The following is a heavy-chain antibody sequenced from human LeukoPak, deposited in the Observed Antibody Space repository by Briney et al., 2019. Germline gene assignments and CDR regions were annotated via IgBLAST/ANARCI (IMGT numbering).Heavy chain of an antibody. CDR3: ARSSDYGDYGI. J-gene: IGHJ4*02. Sequence: ASVKVSCKASGGTFSSYAISWVRQATGQGLEWMGWMNPNSGNTGYAQKFQGRVTMTRNTSISTAYMELSSLRSEDTAAYYCARSSDYGDYGIWGQGTLVTVSS. D-gene: IGHD4-17*01. V-gene: IGHV1-8*02. CDR1: GGTFSSYA. CDR2: MNPNSGNT.